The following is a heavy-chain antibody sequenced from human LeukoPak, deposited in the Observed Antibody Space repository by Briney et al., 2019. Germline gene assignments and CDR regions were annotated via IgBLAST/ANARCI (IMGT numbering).Heavy chain of an antibody. CDR2: IYYSGST. CDR1: GGPIRSYY. D-gene: IGHD6-19*01. Sequence: SETLSLTCTVSGGPIRSYYWSWIRQPPGKGLEWIGYIYYSGSTNYNPSLRSRVTISVDTSKNQFSLNLSSVTAADTAVYYCARVLPYSSGWGVDYWGQGTLVTVSS. CDR3: ARVLPYSSGWGVDY. V-gene: IGHV4-59*01. J-gene: IGHJ4*02.